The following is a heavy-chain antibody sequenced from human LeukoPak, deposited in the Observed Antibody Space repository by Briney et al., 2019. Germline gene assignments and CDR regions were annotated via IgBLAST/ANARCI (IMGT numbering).Heavy chain of an antibody. J-gene: IGHJ4*02. CDR1: GINFSIYW. Sequence: GGSLRLSCAASGINFSIYWMHWVRQAPGKGPVWVSRINSDGSDTSYADSVKGRFTISRDNAKNTLYLQINSLRAEDTAVYYCASDDGYRSFDYWGQGTLVTVSS. CDR3: ASDDGYRSFDY. V-gene: IGHV3-74*01. D-gene: IGHD5-24*01. CDR2: INSDGSDT.